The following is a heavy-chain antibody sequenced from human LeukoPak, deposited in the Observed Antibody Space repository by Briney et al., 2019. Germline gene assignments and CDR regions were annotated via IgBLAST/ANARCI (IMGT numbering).Heavy chain of an antibody. Sequence: ASVKVSCKASGYTFTGYYIHWVGQAPGQGLGGMGRINPNSGGTNYAQKFQGRVTMTRDTYISTAYMELSRLRSDDTAVYYCARLLLPFDYWGQGTLVTVSS. CDR3: ARLLLPFDY. V-gene: IGHV1-2*06. CDR1: GYTFTGYY. J-gene: IGHJ4*02. D-gene: IGHD3-22*01. CDR2: INPNSGGT.